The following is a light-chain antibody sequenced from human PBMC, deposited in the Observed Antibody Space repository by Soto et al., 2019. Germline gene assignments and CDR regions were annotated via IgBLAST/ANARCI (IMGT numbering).Light chain of an antibody. V-gene: IGKV1-39*01. CDR2: DAG. CDR1: QSITRY. J-gene: IGKJ4*01. Sequence: DIQMTQSPSSLCASVGDRVTVTCRASQSITRYLNWYQQRPGKAPRLLIYDAGSLQSGVPSRFSGSGSGTEFALTISSLQPQDFATYYCQQSYSTLPLTFGGGTRVEI. CDR3: QQSYSTLPLT.